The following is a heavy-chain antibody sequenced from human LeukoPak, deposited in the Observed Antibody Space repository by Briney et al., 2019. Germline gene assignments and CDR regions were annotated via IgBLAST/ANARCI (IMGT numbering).Heavy chain of an antibody. CDR2: IIPIFGTA. J-gene: IGHJ5*02. CDR3: ARVTAAGNWFDP. Sequence: ASVKVSCKASGGTFSSYAISWVRQAPGQGLEWMGGIIPIFGTANYAQKFQGRVTITADESTSTAYMELSSLRSEDTAVYYCARVTAAGNWFDPWGQGTLVTVSS. CDR1: GGTFSSYA. D-gene: IGHD6-13*01. V-gene: IGHV1-69*13.